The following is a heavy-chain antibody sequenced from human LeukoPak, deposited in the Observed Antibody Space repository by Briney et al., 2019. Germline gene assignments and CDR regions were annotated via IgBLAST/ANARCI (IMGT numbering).Heavy chain of an antibody. V-gene: IGHV4-59*01. D-gene: IGHD3-22*01. J-gene: IGHJ4*02. Sequence: SETLSLTCTVSGGFISSYYWSWIRQPPGKGLEWIGYIYYSGSTNYNPSLKSRVTISEDTSKNQFSLKLSSVTAADTAVYYCARATWLPVGLYYYDSSGYYYYFDYWGQGTLVIVSS. CDR2: IYYSGST. CDR1: GGFISSYY. CDR3: ARATWLPVGLYYYDSSGYYYYFDY.